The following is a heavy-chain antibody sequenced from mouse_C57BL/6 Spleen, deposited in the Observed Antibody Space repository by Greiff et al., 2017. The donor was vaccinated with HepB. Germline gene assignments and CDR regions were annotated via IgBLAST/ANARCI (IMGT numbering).Heavy chain of an antibody. CDR3: AREGYAQFAY. J-gene: IGHJ3*01. Sequence: VQLQQPGAELVMPGASVKLSCKASGYTFTSYWMHWVKQRPGQGLEWIGEIDPSDSYTNYNQKFKGKSTLTVDKSSSTAYMQLSSLTSEDSAVYYCAREGYAQFAYWGQGTLVTVSA. CDR2: IDPSDSYT. CDR1: GYTFTSYW. D-gene: IGHD2-2*01. V-gene: IGHV1-69*01.